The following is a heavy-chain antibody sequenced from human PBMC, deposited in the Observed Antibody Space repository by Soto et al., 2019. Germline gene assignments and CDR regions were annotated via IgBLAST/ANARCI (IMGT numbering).Heavy chain of an antibody. CDR2: MSHSGGT. D-gene: IGHD1-1*01. CDR3: ARVERGTVTTVVDAFDI. J-gene: IGHJ3*02. Sequence: QVQLQQWGAGLLKPSETLSLTCAVYGGFVSSGSYYWSWIRQSPGKGLEWIGEMSHSGGTHFNPSLKSRVTISVDTSKNQFSLRMSSVTAADTALYYCARVERGTVTTVVDAFDIWGPGTMVTVSS. CDR1: GGFVSSGSYY. V-gene: IGHV4-34*01.